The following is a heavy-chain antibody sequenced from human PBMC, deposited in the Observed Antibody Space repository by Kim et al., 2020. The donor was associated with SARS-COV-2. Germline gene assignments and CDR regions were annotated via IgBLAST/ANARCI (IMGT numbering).Heavy chain of an antibody. CDR1: GFTFSNYV. CDR2: VSVDGATK. Sequence: GGSLRLSCVASGFTFSNYVMHWLRQAPGKGLEWVAVVSVDGATKYYADSVKGRLTISRDNFNNTLFLQMNGLRPEDTAVYHCARGTFNVLSPADSWGLGT. J-gene: IGHJ4*02. V-gene: IGHV3-30-3*01. CDR3: ARGTFNVLSPADS.